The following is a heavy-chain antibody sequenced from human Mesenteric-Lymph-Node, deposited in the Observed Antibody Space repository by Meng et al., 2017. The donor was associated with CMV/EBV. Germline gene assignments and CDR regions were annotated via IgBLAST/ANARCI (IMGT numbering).Heavy chain of an antibody. CDR2: INHSGST. V-gene: IGHV4-34*01. D-gene: IGHD6-13*01. Sequence: SETLSLTCAVYGGSFNSYYWSWIRQPPGKGLEWIGEINHSGSTNYNPSLKSRVTISADTSKNQFSLKLSSVTAADTAVYYCARRKGSSSWRDYWGQGTLVTVSS. CDR1: GGSFNSYY. J-gene: IGHJ4*02. CDR3: ARRKGSSSWRDY.